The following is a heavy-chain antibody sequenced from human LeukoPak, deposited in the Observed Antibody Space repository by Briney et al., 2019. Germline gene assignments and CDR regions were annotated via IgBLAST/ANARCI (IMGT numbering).Heavy chain of an antibody. CDR3: ARHGSYGSGSYHYLDY. Sequence: SETLSLTCTVSGGPIPISSSSYYWGWIRQPPGKGLEWIGSLYYSGSTYDNPSLKGRVAISGDTSKNQVSLKLSSVTAADTAVYYCARHGSYGSGSYHYLDYWGQGTQVTVSS. CDR1: GGPIPISSSSYY. V-gene: IGHV4-39*01. D-gene: IGHD3-10*01. CDR2: LYYSGST. J-gene: IGHJ4*02.